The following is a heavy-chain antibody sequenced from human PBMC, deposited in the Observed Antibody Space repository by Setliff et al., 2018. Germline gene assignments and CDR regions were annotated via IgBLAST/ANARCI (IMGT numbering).Heavy chain of an antibody. J-gene: IGHJ4*02. CDR1: GGSLSSYY. D-gene: IGHD1-26*01. V-gene: IGHV4-59*05. Sequence: SETLSLTCTVSGGSLSSYYWSWIRQPPGKGLEWIGSIYYTGDTYYDPSLKSRVTTSVDTSKNQFSLILSPVTAADTAVYYCARHPSSGSYYGGSIFYFDDWGPGILVTVSS. CDR3: ARHPSSGSYYGGSIFYFDD. CDR2: IYYTGDT.